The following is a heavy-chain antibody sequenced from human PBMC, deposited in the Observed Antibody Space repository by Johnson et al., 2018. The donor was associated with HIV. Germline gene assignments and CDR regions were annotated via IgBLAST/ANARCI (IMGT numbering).Heavy chain of an antibody. J-gene: IGHJ3*02. Sequence: VQLVESGGGLVQPGGSLRLSCAASGFTFSSYWMSWVRQAPGKGLEWGANIKQDEREKYYVDSVKGRITISRDNAKNSLYLQMDSRRAEDMAVYYCARDQWMAGDAFDIWGQGTVVTVSS. CDR3: ARDQWMAGDAFDI. CDR2: IKQDEREK. D-gene: IGHD5-24*01. V-gene: IGHV3-7*01. CDR1: GFTFSSYW.